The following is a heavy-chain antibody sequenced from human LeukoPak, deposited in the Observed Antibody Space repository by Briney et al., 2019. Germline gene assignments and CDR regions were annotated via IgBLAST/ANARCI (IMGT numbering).Heavy chain of an antibody. CDR1: GFTFSNAW. CDR3: TTDWEIWDIVVVPAATGSDY. V-gene: IGHV3-15*01. D-gene: IGHD2-2*01. J-gene: IGHJ4*02. CDR2: IKSKTDGGTT. Sequence: GGSLRLSCAASGFTFSNAWMSWVRQAPGKGLEWVGRIKSKTDGGTTDYAAPVKGRFTISRDDLKNTLYLQMNSLKTEDTAVYCCTTDWEIWDIVVVPAATGSDYWGQGTLVTVSS.